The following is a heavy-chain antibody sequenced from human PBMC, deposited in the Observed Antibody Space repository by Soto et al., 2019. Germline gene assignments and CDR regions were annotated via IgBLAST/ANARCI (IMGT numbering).Heavy chain of an antibody. J-gene: IGHJ4*02. CDR2: IDPSTGTS. Sequence: QVRLVQSGAEVKSPGTSVKVSCHTSGYTFADYSIHWVRQAPGQGLEYIGNIDPSTGTSDSAQTLQARISMTTDASTSTVYMELNNLRSADTAFYYCARLSRITYIVNWGQGTLVTVSS. V-gene: IGHV1-46*04. D-gene: IGHD3-10*01. CDR1: GYTFADYS. CDR3: ARLSRITYIVN.